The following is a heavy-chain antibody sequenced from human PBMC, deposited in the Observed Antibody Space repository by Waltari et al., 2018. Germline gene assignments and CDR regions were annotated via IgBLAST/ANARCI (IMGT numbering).Heavy chain of an antibody. V-gene: IGHV3-53*01. CDR2: IYSGGTT. CDR1: GVTVSNNY. D-gene: IGHD2-21*02. J-gene: IGHJ4*02. Sequence: EVQLVESGGGLSQPGGSLSLSCVASGVTVSNNYMTWLRQAPGKGLELVSLIYSGGTTYYADSVRGRFTISRDGSKNTVYLQMNSLRDEDTAVYFCARNQVETALGYWGQGTLVTVSS. CDR3: ARNQVETALGY.